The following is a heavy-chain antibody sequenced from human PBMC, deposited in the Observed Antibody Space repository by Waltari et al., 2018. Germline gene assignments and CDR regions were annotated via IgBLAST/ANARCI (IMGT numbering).Heavy chain of an antibody. Sequence: QVQLVQSGAEVKKPGSSVKVSCKASGGTFSSYAISWVRQAPGQGLEWMGGIIPIFGTANYAQKFQGRVTITKDTSATTVYMELSSLGFEDTAMYYCARGYSTTYHDYWGQGALVTVSS. V-gene: IGHV1-69*05. CDR2: IIPIFGTA. CDR1: GGTFSSYA. J-gene: IGHJ4*02. D-gene: IGHD5-12*01. CDR3: ARGYSTTYHDY.